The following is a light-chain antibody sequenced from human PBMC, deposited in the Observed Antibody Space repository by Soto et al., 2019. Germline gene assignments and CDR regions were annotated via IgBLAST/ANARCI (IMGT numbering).Light chain of an antibody. CDR1: QSVYNNY. CDR3: QQYGNSLT. Sequence: EIVLTQSPGTLSLSAGERVTLSCRASQSVYNNYLAWYQQRPGQAPRTLIYGASSRATGIPDRFSGSGSGTDFTLSISGLEPEDSAVYYCQQYGNSLTFGGGTKVDIK. CDR2: GAS. J-gene: IGKJ4*01. V-gene: IGKV3-20*01.